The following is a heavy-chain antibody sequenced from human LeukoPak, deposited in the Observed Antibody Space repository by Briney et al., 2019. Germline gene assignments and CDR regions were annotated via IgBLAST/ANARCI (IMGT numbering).Heavy chain of an antibody. CDR2: MNPNSGNT. J-gene: IGHJ5*02. Sequence: ASVKVSCKASGYTFTGYYMHWVRQAPGQGLEWMGWMNPNSGNTGYAQKFQGRVTMTRNTSISTAYMELSSLRSEDTAVYYCARGPLYYYDRGNWFDPWGQGTLVTVSS. CDR3: ARGPLYYYDRGNWFDP. D-gene: IGHD3-22*01. V-gene: IGHV1-8*01. CDR1: GYTFTGYY.